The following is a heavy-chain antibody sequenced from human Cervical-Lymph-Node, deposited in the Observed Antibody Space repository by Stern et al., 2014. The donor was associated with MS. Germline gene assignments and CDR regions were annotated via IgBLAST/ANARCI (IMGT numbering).Heavy chain of an antibody. J-gene: IGHJ4*02. V-gene: IGHV5-51*01. D-gene: IGHD6-19*01. CDR1: GYNFTSYW. CDR3: ARHCAKREQCAFDY. CDR2: IYPGDSDT. Sequence: EVQLVESGAEVKKPGESLKISCKGSGYNFTSYWIGWVRQMPGKGLEWMGIIYPGDSDTRYRPAFQGQVTISADKSISTAYLQWSSLKASDTAMYYCARHCAKREQCAFDYWGQGTLVTVSS.